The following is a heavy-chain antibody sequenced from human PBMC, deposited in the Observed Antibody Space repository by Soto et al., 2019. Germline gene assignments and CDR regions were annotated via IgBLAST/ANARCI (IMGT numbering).Heavy chain of an antibody. CDR3: AKINGYFDY. CDR2: ITGSGDTT. Sequence: EVQVLESGGGLVPPGGSLRLSCAASGFTFSNTGMSWVRQAPGQGLEWVSAITGSGDTTYYADSVKGRFTISRDNSKSTLYLQMNSPRAEDTAVYYCAKINGYFDYWGQGTLVTVSS. J-gene: IGHJ4*02. V-gene: IGHV3-23*01. CDR1: GFTFSNTG.